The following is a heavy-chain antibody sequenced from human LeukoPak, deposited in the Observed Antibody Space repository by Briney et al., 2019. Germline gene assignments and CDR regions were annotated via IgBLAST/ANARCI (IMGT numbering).Heavy chain of an antibody. D-gene: IGHD4-17*01. V-gene: IGHV3-30*03. CDR2: ISYDGSNK. Sequence: GGSLRLSCAASGFTFSSYGMHWVRQAPGRGLEWVAVISYDGSNKYYADSVKGRFTISRDNSKNTLYLQMNSLRAEDTAVYYCARETGSAVGSTDFDYWGQGTLVTVSS. CDR3: ARETGSAVGSTDFDY. CDR1: GFTFSSYG. J-gene: IGHJ4*02.